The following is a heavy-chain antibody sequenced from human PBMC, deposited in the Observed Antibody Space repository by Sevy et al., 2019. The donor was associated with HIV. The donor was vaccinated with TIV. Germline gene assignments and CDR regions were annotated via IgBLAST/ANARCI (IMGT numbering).Heavy chain of an antibody. V-gene: IGHV3-48*02. CDR1: GFTFSSYS. CDR3: AREFPSYYYDSSGRSGWFDP. CDR2: ISSSSSTI. J-gene: IGHJ5*02. Sequence: GGSLRLSCAASGFTFSSYSMNWVRQAPGKGLEWVSYISSSSSTIYYADSVKGRFTISRDNAKNSLYLQMNSLRDEETAVYYCAREFPSYYYDSSGRSGWFDPWGQGTLVTVSS. D-gene: IGHD3-22*01.